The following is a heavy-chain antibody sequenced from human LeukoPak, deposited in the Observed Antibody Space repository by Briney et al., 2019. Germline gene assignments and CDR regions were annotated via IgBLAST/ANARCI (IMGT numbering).Heavy chain of an antibody. V-gene: IGHV1-69*05. CDR1: GGTFSSYA. CDR3: ARSLLRDYGGNGGDY. Sequence: SVKVSCKASGGTFSSYAISRVRQAPGSGLGWRGGIIPIFGTANYAQKFQGRVTITTDESTSTAYMELSSLRSEDTAVYYCARSLLRDYGGNGGDYWGQGTLVTVSS. D-gene: IGHD4-23*01. CDR2: IIPIFGTA. J-gene: IGHJ4*02.